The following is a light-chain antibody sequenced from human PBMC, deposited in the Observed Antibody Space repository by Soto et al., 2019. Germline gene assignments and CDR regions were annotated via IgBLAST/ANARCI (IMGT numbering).Light chain of an antibody. Sequence: EIVMTQSPATLSVSPGERATLSCRASQSVSSKLAWYQQKPGQAPRLLIYGASTRATGIPARFSGSGSGTDFTLTISSLQSEDFAVYYCQQYNDWPPKQYTFGQGTKLEIK. J-gene: IGKJ2*01. CDR3: QQYNDWPPKQYT. CDR2: GAS. V-gene: IGKV3-15*01. CDR1: QSVSSK.